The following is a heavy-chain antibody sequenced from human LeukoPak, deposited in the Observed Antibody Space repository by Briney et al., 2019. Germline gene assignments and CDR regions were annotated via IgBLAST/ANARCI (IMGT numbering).Heavy chain of an antibody. CDR3: AKARNSDYRFGFDI. D-gene: IGHD4-11*01. CDR2: ISGSGGST. V-gene: IGHV3-23*01. Sequence: GGSLTLSCAVARFTFSNYAMSWVRQAPGKGLEWVSGISGSGGSTYYADSVKDRFTFFGDNSRNTLYLQMSSLRAEDTAVYYCAKARNSDYRFGFDIWGQGTMVTVSS. CDR1: RFTFSNYA. J-gene: IGHJ3*02.